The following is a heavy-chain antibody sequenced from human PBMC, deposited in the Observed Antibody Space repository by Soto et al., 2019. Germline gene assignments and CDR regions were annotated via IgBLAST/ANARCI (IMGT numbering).Heavy chain of an antibody. D-gene: IGHD1-1*01. J-gene: IGHJ4*02. V-gene: IGHV1-18*01. CDR2: ISAHNGNT. CDR3: ARGRYGDY. CDR1: GYTFTSYG. Sequence: QVHLVQSGAEVKKRGASVKVSCKASGYTFTSYGITWVRQAPGQGLEWMGWISAHNGNTDYAQKRQGRVIVTRDTSTSTAYKELRSLISDDTAVYYCARGRYGDYWGQGALVTASS.